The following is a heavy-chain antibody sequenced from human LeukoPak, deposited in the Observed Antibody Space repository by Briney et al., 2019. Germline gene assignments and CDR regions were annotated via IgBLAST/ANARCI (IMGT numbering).Heavy chain of an antibody. CDR2: INHSGDT. D-gene: IGHD3-10*01. Sequence: SETLSLTCTVSGYSISNGYYWGWIRQSPGKGLEWIGNINHSGDTYYNPSLKSRLTISVDTSKNQFSLQLTSVTAADTAIYYCARDIVRGKDAFDIWGQGTMVTVSS. CDR3: ARDIVRGKDAFDI. CDR1: GYSISNGYY. V-gene: IGHV4-38-2*02. J-gene: IGHJ3*02.